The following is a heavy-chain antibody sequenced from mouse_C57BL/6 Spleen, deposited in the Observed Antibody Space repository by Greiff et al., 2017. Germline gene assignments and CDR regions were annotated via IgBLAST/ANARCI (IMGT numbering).Heavy chain of an antibody. CDR3: ARDGYDGFAY. CDR2: ISYDGSN. CDR1: GYSITSGYY. V-gene: IGHV3-6*01. D-gene: IGHD2-2*01. J-gene: IGHJ3*01. Sequence: EVKLVESGPGLVKPSQSLSLTCSVTGYSITSGYYWNWIRQFPGNKLEWMGYISYDGSNNYNPSLKNRISITRDTSKNQFFLKLNSVTTEDTATYYCARDGYDGFAYWGQGTLVTVSA.